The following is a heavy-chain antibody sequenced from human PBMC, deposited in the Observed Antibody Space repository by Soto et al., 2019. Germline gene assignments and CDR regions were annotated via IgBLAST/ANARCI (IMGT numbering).Heavy chain of an antibody. D-gene: IGHD5-12*01. CDR1: GASISSGDYY. CDR3: ARVTATISRGYYFDY. Sequence: QVQLQESGPGLVKPSQTLSLTCTVSGASISSGDYYWSWIRQPPGKGLEWIGHIYYSGSTYYNPSLKSRLTISVDTSKNQFSLKLSSVIAADTAVYYCARVTATISRGYYFDYWGQGTPVTVSS. J-gene: IGHJ4*02. V-gene: IGHV4-30-4*01. CDR2: IYYSGST.